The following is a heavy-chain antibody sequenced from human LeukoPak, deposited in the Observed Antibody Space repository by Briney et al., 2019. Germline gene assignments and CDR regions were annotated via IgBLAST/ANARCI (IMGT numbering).Heavy chain of an antibody. D-gene: IGHD1-1*01. V-gene: IGHV3-74*01. CDR1: GFTFSNSW. Sequence: GGSLRLSCVASGFTFSNSWMHWVRKVPGKGLLWVSRISSDGSSSIYADSVKGRFTISRDNAKNTLYLQMNSLRGEDTAVYYCARMATAFDYWGQGTLVTVSS. J-gene: IGHJ4*02. CDR3: ARMATAFDY. CDR2: ISSDGSSS.